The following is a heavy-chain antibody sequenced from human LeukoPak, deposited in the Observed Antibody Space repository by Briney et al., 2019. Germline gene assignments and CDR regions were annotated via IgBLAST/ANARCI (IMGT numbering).Heavy chain of an antibody. D-gene: IGHD2-15*01. V-gene: IGHV4-34*01. CDR2: INHSGST. J-gene: IGHJ4*02. CDR3: ARAEVVAAIHFDY. Sequence: PSETLSLTCAVYGGSFSGYYWSWIRQPPGKGLEWIGEINHSGSTNYNPSLKSRVTMSVDTSKNQFSLKLSSVTAADTAVYYCARAEVVAAIHFDYWGQGTLVTVSS. CDR1: GGSFSGYY.